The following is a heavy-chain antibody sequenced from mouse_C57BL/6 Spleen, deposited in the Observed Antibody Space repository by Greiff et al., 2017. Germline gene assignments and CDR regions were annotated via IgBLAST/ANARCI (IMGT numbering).Heavy chain of an antibody. CDR3: ARDYAPYFDY. CDR1: GYAFSSSW. J-gene: IGHJ2*01. Sequence: QVQLQQSGPELVKPGASVKISCKASGYAFSSSWMNWVKQRPGKGLEWIGRIYPGDGDTNYNGKFKGKATLTADKSSSTAFMQLSSLTSEYSAVYFCARDYAPYFDYWGQGTTLTVSS. V-gene: IGHV1-82*01. CDR2: IYPGDGDT. D-gene: IGHD2-4*01.